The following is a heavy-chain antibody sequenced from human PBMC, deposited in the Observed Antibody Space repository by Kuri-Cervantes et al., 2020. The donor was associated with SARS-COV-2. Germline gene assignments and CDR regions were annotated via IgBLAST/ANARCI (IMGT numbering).Heavy chain of an antibody. J-gene: IGHJ4*02. Sequence: GESLKISCAASGFTFSSYGMHWVRQAPGKGLEWVAVIWYDGRNKYYADSVKGRFTISRDNSKNTLYLRMNSLRVEDTAVYYCAKVRAPGDQLILSSPLDYWGQGTLVTVSS. V-gene: IGHV3-33*06. CDR1: GFTFSSYG. CDR2: IWYDGRNK. D-gene: IGHD1-1*01. CDR3: AKVRAPGDQLILSSPLDY.